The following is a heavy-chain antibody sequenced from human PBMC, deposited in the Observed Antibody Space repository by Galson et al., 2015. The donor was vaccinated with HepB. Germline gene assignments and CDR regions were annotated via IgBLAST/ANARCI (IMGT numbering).Heavy chain of an antibody. CDR1: GFSFGNFA. CDR2: IVGGGDIT. J-gene: IGHJ6*02. Sequence: SLRLSCAASGFSFGNFAMSWVRQAPGKGLEWVSGIVGGGDITFYAGSVKGRFTISRDNYHNTLSLQMNSLRPGDTAVYYCARGVGGYSRNWIISYYGMDVWGQGTTVTVSS. V-gene: IGHV3-23*01. CDR3: ARGVGGYSRNWIISYYGMDV. D-gene: IGHD6-13*01.